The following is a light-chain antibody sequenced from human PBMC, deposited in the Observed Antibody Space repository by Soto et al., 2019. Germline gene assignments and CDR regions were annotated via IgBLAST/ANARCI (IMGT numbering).Light chain of an antibody. CDR1: SSNIGSNT. CDR2: SNN. CDR3: AAWDDSLNGVV. Sequence: QSVLTQPPSASGTPGQRVIISCSGSSSNIGSNTVNWYQQLPGTAPKLLIYSNNQRPSGVPDRFSGSKSGTSASLAISGLHSEDEADYYCAAWDDSLNGVVFGEGTKLTVL. J-gene: IGLJ2*01. V-gene: IGLV1-44*01.